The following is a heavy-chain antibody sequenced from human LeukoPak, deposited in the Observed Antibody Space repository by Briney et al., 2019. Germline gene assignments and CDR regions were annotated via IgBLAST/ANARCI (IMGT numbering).Heavy chain of an antibody. CDR1: GESFSGYY. CDR3: ARGVARTYYSDTSGYAAADY. CDR2: INQSGST. D-gene: IGHD3-22*01. Sequence: PSEALSLTCAVYGESFSGYYWSWIRQPPGKGLEWIGEINQSGSTNYNPSLKSRVTISVDTSKNQFSLKLSSVTAADTAVYYCARGVARTYYSDTSGYAAADYWGQGTLVTVSS. V-gene: IGHV4-34*01. J-gene: IGHJ4*02.